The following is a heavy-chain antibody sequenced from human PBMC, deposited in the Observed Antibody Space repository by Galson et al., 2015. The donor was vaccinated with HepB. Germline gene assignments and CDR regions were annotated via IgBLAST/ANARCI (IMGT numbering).Heavy chain of an antibody. CDR1: GGTFSSYT. V-gene: IGHV1-69*02. D-gene: IGHD6-13*01. CDR3: ACSIAAAGGGFDP. J-gene: IGHJ5*02. CDR2: IIPILGIA. Sequence: SVKVSCKASGGTFSSYTISWVRQAPGQGLEWMGRIIPILGIANYAQKFQGRVTITADKSTSTAYMELSSLRSEDTAVYYCACSIAAAGGGFDPWGQGTLVTVSS.